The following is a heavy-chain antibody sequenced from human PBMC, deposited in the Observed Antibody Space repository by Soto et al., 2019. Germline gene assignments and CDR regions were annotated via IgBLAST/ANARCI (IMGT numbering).Heavy chain of an antibody. CDR1: GFTFGDYA. CDR3: SKAYDSSGLFRS. V-gene: IGHV3-49*03. Sequence: PGGSLRLSCTASGFTFGDYAMSWFRQTPGKGLEWVSLIRSTPYGGTIEYAASVKGRFTISRDDSKSIAYLQMNSLKTEDTAVYYCSKAYDSSGLFRSWGQGTLVTVSS. D-gene: IGHD3-22*01. CDR2: IRSTPYGGTI. J-gene: IGHJ5*01.